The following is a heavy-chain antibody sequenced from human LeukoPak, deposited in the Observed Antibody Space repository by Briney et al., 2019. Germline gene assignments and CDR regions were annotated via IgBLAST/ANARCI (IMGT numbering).Heavy chain of an antibody. CDR2: LYISGST. CDR1: GFSVSSNY. CDR3: ARDVVVVAANWFDP. Sequence: GGSLRLSCAASGFSVSSNYMSWVRQAPGKGLEWISVLYISGSTYYADSVKGRFTISRDNSKNTLFLQMSSLRSEDTAVYYCARDVVVVAANWFDPWGQGTLVTVSS. D-gene: IGHD2-15*01. V-gene: IGHV3-53*05. J-gene: IGHJ5*02.